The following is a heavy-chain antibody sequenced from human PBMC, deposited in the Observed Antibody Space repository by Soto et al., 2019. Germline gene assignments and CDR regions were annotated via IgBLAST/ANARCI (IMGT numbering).Heavy chain of an antibody. V-gene: IGHV1-2*02. CDR1: GYTFTAYY. CDR2: INPNSGGT. Sequence: SVKVSCKASGYTFTAYYIHWVRQAPGQGLEWMGWINPNSGGTNSAQKFQGRVTLTWDTSISTAYMDLSRLRSDDTAVYYCARGIEVAGSRSFDYWGQGTLVTVSS. D-gene: IGHD6-19*01. CDR3: ARGIEVAGSRSFDY. J-gene: IGHJ4*02.